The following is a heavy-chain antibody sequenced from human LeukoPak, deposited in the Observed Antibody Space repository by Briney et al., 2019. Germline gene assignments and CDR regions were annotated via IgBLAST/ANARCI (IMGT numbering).Heavy chain of an antibody. CDR1: GGSFSGYY. Sequence: PSETLSLTCAVYGGSFSGYYWSWIRQPPGKGLEWIGEINHSGSTNYNPSLKSRVTISVDTSKNQFSLKLSSVTAADTAVYYCARVRGVMSGRTDYWGQGTLVTVSS. CDR2: INHSGST. J-gene: IGHJ4*02. V-gene: IGHV4-34*01. D-gene: IGHD3-16*01. CDR3: ARVRGVMSGRTDY.